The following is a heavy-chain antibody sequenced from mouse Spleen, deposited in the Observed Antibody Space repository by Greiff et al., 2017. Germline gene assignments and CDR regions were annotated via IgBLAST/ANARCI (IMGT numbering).Heavy chain of an antibody. D-gene: IGHD3-2*01. V-gene: IGHV10-3*01. CDR3: VRDRDNYFDY. J-gene: IGHJ2*01. Sequence: VKDRFTISRDDSQSMLYLQMNNLKTEDTAMYYCVRDRDNYFDYWGQGTTLTVSS.